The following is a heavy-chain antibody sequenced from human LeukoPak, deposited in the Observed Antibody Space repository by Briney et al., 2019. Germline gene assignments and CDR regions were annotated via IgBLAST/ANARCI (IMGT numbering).Heavy chain of an antibody. D-gene: IGHD3-22*01. Sequence: ASVKVSCKASGYTLTGYVVHWVRQAPGQGLEWMGWINPHTGETHYAPKFHGRVTMTRDPSISTVYVELSRLTSDDTAVFYCARESPSSGYNFDYWGPGTLVTVSS. CDR3: ARESPSSGYNFDY. CDR1: GYTLTGYV. J-gene: IGHJ4*02. V-gene: IGHV1-2*02. CDR2: INPHTGET.